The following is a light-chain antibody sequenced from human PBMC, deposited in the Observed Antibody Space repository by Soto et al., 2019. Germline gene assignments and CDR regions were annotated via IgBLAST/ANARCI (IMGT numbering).Light chain of an antibody. Sequence: QSVLTQPPSVSAAPGQKVTISCSGSSSNIGNNYVSWYQQLPGTAPKLLIYDNNKRPSGIPDRFSGSKSGTSATLGITGLQIGDEADYYCGTWDSSLSAGRGVFGTGTKVTVL. CDR3: GTWDSSLSAGRGV. V-gene: IGLV1-51*01. CDR2: DNN. J-gene: IGLJ1*01. CDR1: SSNIGNNY.